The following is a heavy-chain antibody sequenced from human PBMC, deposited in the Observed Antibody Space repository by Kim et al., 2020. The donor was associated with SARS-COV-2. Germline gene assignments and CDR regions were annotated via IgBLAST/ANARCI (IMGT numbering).Heavy chain of an antibody. CDR2: IYYSGST. CDR1: GGSISSYY. CDR3: ARVSCSGGSCLDI. Sequence: SETLSLTCTVSGGSISSYYWSWIRQPPGKGLEWIGYIYYSGSTNYNPSLKSRVTISVDTSKNQFSLKLSSVTAADTAVYYCARVSCSGGSCLDIWGQGTMVTVSS. D-gene: IGHD2-15*01. V-gene: IGHV4-59*01. J-gene: IGHJ3*02.